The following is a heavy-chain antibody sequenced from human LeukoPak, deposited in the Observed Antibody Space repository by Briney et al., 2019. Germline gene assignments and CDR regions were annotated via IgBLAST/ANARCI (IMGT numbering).Heavy chain of an antibody. CDR3: ATIKRGNIFGYFDF. D-gene: IGHD5-18*01. Sequence: PSETLSLTCAVSGASMNTHYWSWIRQPPGKGLEWIGYMLDTVTTKDNPSLKSRFTLSADTSKNQFSLRLTSGTAADTAVYYCATIKRGNIFGYFDFWGQGIPVTVSS. CDR2: MLDTVTT. J-gene: IGHJ4*02. CDR1: GASMNTHY. V-gene: IGHV4-59*11.